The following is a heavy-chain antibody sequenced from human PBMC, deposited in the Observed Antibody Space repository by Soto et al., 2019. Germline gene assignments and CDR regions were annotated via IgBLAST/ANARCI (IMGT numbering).Heavy chain of an antibody. CDR3: GGTGYCSGGSCHQSLVDY. CDR1: GGSISSYY. Sequence: PSETLSLTCTVSGGSISSYYWSWIRQPPGKGLEWIGYIYYSGSTNYNPSLKSRVTISVDTSKNQFSLKLSSVTAADTAVYYCGGTGYCSGGSCHQSLVDYWGQGTLVTVSS. J-gene: IGHJ4*02. D-gene: IGHD2-15*01. CDR2: IYYSGST. V-gene: IGHV4-59*01.